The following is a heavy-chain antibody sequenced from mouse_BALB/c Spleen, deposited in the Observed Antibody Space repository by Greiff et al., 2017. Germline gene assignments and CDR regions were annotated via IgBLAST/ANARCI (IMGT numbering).Heavy chain of an antibody. Sequence: EVMLVESGGGLVKPGGSLKLSCAASGFAFSSYDMSWVRQTPEKRLEWVAYISSGGGSTYYPDTVKGRFTISRDNAKNTLYLQMSSLKSEDTAMYYCASIYYGNFLDYWGQGTTLTVSS. CDR1: GFAFSSYD. CDR2: ISSGGGST. J-gene: IGHJ2*01. CDR3: ASIYYGNFLDY. D-gene: IGHD2-1*01. V-gene: IGHV5-12-1*01.